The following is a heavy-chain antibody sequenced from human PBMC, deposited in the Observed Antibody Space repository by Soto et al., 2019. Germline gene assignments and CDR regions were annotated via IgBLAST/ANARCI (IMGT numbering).Heavy chain of an antibody. CDR3: ARVLAYDCSGSYILGY. CDR2: IYYSGST. J-gene: IGHJ4*02. CDR1: GGSISSGGYY. D-gene: IGHD3-22*01. V-gene: IGHV4-31*03. Sequence: QVQLQESGPGLVKPSQTLSLTCTVSGGSISSGGYYWSWIRQPPGKGLEWIGYIYYSGSTYYNPSLKSRVTIAVDTSKNQCSLKLSSVTAADTAVYLCARVLAYDCSGSYILGYWGQGTLVTVSS.